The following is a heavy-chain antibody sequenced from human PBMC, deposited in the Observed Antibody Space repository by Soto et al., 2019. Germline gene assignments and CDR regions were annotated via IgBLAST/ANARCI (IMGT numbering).Heavy chain of an antibody. CDR3: ARGPSTVATWLDY. CDR1: GFTFSNYA. J-gene: IGHJ4*02. V-gene: IGHV3-64*02. D-gene: IGHD4-17*01. CDR2: ISGNGFST. Sequence: EVQLVESGEGLVQPGGSPRLSCAASGFTFSNYAMHWVRQAPGKGLEYVSAISGNGFSTYYGDSVRGRFIISRDNSKNTLYLQMGSLRAEDMAVYYCARGPSTVATWLDYWGQGTLVTVSS.